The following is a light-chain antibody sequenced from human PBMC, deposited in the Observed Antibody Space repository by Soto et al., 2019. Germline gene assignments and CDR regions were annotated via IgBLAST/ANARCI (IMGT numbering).Light chain of an antibody. CDR2: DAS. J-gene: IGLJ1*01. V-gene: IGLV2-11*01. Sequence: QSALTQPRSVSGSPGQSVTISCTGTTGDVGAYNFVSWYQHHPGKAPKLMIYDASERPSGVPDRFSASKSGNTASLTISGLQAEDEADYYCQSYDSSLSGYVFGTGTKVTVL. CDR1: TGDVGAYNF. CDR3: QSYDSSLSGYV.